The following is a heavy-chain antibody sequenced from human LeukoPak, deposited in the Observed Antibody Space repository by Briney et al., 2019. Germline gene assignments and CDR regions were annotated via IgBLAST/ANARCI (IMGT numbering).Heavy chain of an antibody. CDR3: AKDSGGLVLDY. D-gene: IGHD2-15*01. V-gene: IGHV3-30*18. J-gene: IGHJ4*02. Sequence: GGPLRLSCAASGFTFSSYGMHWVRQAPGKGLEWVAVISYDGSNKYYADSVKGRFTISRDNSKNTLYLQMNSLRAEDTAVYYCAKDSGGLVLDYWGQGTLVTVSS. CDR1: GFTFSSYG. CDR2: ISYDGSNK.